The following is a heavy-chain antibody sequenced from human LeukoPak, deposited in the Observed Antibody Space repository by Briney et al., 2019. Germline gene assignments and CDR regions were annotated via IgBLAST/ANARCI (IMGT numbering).Heavy chain of an antibody. J-gene: IGHJ3*02. CDR3: ARRIVYYYTRNDAFDI. Sequence: GGSLQISCKGSGYSFTSYWIGGGRRMPGKGREGRGIIYPGDSDTRYSPSFQGHVPLSPYKSITTAYLQWSSLKASDTAMYYCARRIVYYYTRNDAFDIWGQGTMVTVSS. CDR1: GYSFTSYW. CDR2: IYPGDSDT. D-gene: IGHD1-14*01. V-gene: IGHV5-51*01.